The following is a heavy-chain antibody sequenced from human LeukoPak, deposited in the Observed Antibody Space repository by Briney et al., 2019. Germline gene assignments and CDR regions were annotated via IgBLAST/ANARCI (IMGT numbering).Heavy chain of an antibody. Sequence: SETLSLTCAVYGGSFSGYYWSRIRQPPGKGLEWIGEINHSGSTNYNPSLKSRVTISVDTSKNQFSLKLSSVTAADTAVYYCARRPLGYCSSTSCYYFDYWGQGTLVTVSS. D-gene: IGHD2-2*01. CDR2: INHSGST. J-gene: IGHJ4*02. CDR3: ARRPLGYCSSTSCYYFDY. CDR1: GGSFSGYY. V-gene: IGHV4-34*01.